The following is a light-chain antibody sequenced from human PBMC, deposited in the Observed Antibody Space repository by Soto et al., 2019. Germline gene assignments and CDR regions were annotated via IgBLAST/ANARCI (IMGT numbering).Light chain of an antibody. CDR3: QKCNSPPPFS. CDR2: AAS. J-gene: IGKJ3*01. V-gene: IGKV1-27*01. CDR1: QDISNY. Sequence: DIQMTQSPSSLSASVGDRVTITCRASQDISNYLAWSQQRPGEVPKLLIYAASTLHSGVPSRFSGSGSGTDFTLTISSLQHEEAATSCWQKCNSPPPFSFGPGTKVDL.